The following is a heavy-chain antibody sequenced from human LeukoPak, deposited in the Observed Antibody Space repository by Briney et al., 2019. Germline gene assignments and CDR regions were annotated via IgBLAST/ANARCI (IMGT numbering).Heavy chain of an antibody. Sequence: ASVKVSCKASGYTFNNYGISWVRQAPGQGLEWMGWISAYNGNTNYAQNFQGRVTMTTDTSTSTAYMELRSLRSDDTALYYCARASYYDSSGLFDYWGQGTLVTVSS. CDR3: ARASYYDSSGLFDY. D-gene: IGHD3-22*01. J-gene: IGHJ4*02. CDR1: GYTFNNYG. CDR2: ISAYNGNT. V-gene: IGHV1-18*01.